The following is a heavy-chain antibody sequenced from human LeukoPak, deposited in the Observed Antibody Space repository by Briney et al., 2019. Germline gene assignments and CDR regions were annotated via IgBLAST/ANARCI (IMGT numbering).Heavy chain of an antibody. D-gene: IGHD3-3*01. J-gene: IGHJ6*02. Sequence: GGSLRLSCAASGFTFSSYSMNWVRQAPGKGLEWVSSISSSSSYIYYADSVKGRFTISRDNAKNSLYLQMDSLRAEDTAVYYCASSTIFGVVIIGSYYGMDVWGQGTTVTVSS. CDR1: GFTFSSYS. CDR2: ISSSSSYI. V-gene: IGHV3-21*01. CDR3: ASSTIFGVVIIGSYYGMDV.